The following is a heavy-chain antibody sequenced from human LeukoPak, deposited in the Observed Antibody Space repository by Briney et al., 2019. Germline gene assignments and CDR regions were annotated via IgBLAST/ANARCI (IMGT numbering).Heavy chain of an antibody. CDR1: GGSFSGYY. V-gene: IGHV4-34*01. Sequence: SETLSLTCAVYGGSFSGYYWSWIRQPPGKGLEWIGEINHSGSTNYNPSLKSRVTISVDTSKNQFSLKLSSVTAADTAVYYCARGRRLRITMVRGAGNAFDIWGQGTMVTVSS. CDR3: ARGRRLRITMVRGAGNAFDI. J-gene: IGHJ3*02. CDR2: INHSGST. D-gene: IGHD3-10*01.